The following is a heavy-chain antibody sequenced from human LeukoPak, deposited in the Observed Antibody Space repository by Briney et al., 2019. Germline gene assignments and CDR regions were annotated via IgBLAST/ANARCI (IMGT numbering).Heavy chain of an antibody. CDR1: GFSLSTSGVG. CDR3: AHNGVYCSSTSCYDY. D-gene: IGHD2-2*01. Sequence: SGPTLVNPTQTLTLTCTFSGFSLSTSGVGVGWIRQPPGKALEWLALIYWNDYKRYSPSLKSSLTITKDTSKNQVVLTMTNMDPVDTATYYCAHNGVYCSSTSCYDYWGQGTLVTVSS. CDR2: IYWNDYK. V-gene: IGHV2-5*01. J-gene: IGHJ4*02.